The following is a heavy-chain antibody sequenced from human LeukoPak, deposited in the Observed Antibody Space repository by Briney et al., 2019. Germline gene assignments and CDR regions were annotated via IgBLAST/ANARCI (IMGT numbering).Heavy chain of an antibody. CDR3: ARYISGSHYRGVY. J-gene: IGHJ4*02. D-gene: IGHD1-26*01. Sequence: SPGGSLRLSCAASGFTFSTYNMIWLRQAPGKGLEWLSYISSSSTKLYTDSVKGRFTISRDNAKNSLYLQMNSLRAEDTAVYYCARYISGSHYRGVYWGQGTLVTVSS. CDR2: ISSSSTK. CDR1: GFTFSTYN. V-gene: IGHV3-69-1*01.